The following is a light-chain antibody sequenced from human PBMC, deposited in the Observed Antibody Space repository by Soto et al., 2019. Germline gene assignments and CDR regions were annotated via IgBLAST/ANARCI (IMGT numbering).Light chain of an antibody. CDR3: QQYGSAPPWT. Sequence: EIVLTQSPGTLSLSPGERATLSCRASQSVSSSYLAWYQQKPGQAPRLLIYGASSRATGIQDRFSGSGSGTDFTLIISRLEPEDFAVYYCQQYGSAPPWTFGQGTKVEIK. CDR1: QSVSSSY. J-gene: IGKJ1*01. CDR2: GAS. V-gene: IGKV3-20*01.